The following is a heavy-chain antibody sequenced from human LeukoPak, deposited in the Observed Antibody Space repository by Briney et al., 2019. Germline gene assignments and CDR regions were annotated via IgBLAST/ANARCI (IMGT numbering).Heavy chain of an antibody. CDR2: ITPSGGT. CDR3: ARDRYGDGFAHLDY. J-gene: IGHJ4*02. V-gene: IGHV1-2*02. D-gene: IGHD5-24*01. CDR1: GYTFTSYA. Sequence: GASVKVSCKASGYTFTSYAIHWVRQAPGQGLEWMGWITPSGGTNYPQKFQGRVAITWDTSIATAYRDLSRLTSDDTAVYYCARDRYGDGFAHLDYWGQGALVTVSS.